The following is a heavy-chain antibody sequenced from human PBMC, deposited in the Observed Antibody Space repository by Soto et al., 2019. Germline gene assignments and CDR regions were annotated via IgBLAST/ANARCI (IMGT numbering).Heavy chain of an antibody. J-gene: IGHJ5*02. CDR1: GFTFSSYA. Sequence: GSLRLSCAASGFTFSSYAMSWVRQAPGKGLEWVSAISGSGGSTYYADSVKGRFTISRDNSKNTLYLQMNSLRAEDTAVYYCARDPSSYSSSWYINWFDPWGQGTLVTVSS. D-gene: IGHD6-13*01. CDR2: ISGSGGST. V-gene: IGHV3-23*01. CDR3: ARDPSSYSSSWYINWFDP.